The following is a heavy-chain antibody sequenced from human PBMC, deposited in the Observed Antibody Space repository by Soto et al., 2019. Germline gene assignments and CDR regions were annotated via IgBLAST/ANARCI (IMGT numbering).Heavy chain of an antibody. CDR2: IYPGDSDT. D-gene: IGHD2-15*01. Sequence: GESLKISCKGSGYSFTSYWIGWVRQMPGKGLEWMGIIYPGDSDTRYSPSFQGQVTISADKSISTAYLQWSSLKASDTAMYYCARPYCSGGSCYRMDVWGQGTTVTVSS. CDR3: ARPYCSGGSCYRMDV. J-gene: IGHJ6*02. CDR1: GYSFTSYW. V-gene: IGHV5-51*01.